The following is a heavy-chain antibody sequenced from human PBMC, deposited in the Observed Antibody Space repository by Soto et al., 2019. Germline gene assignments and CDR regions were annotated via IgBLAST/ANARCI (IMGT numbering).Heavy chain of an antibody. CDR2: IYHTGDT. D-gene: IGHD2-8*01. CDR1: SYSISSGFF. J-gene: IGHJ5*02. CDR3: ARNTNSLDL. Sequence: SETLSLTCVVSSYSISSGFFWAWIRQPPGKGLEWVGSIYHTGDTHYNPSLRSQVSMSVDTSKNQFSLRLTSLTAADTAVYFCARNTNSLDLWGRGILVTVSS. V-gene: IGHV4-38-2*01.